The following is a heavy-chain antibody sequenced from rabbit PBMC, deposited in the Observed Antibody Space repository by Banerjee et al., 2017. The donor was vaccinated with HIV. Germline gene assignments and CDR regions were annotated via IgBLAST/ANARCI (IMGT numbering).Heavy chain of an antibody. V-gene: IGHV1S40*01. CDR1: GFDFSSNA. D-gene: IGHD7-1*01. CDR3: ARYVTGGYAGYGIDL. J-gene: IGHJ6*01. Sequence: QSLEESGGGLVQPEGSLTLTCKASGFDFSSNAMCWVRQAPGKGLEWIACIYTGSSGRTDYASWAKGRFTISKTSSTTVTLQMTSLTAADTATYFCARYVTGGYAGYGIDLWGPGTLVTVS. CDR2: IYTGSSGRT.